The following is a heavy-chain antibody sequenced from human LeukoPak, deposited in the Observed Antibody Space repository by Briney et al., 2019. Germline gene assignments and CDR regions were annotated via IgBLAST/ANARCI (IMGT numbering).Heavy chain of an antibody. J-gene: IGHJ4*02. D-gene: IGHD3-3*01. CDR2: ISYDGSNK. V-gene: IGHV3-30-3*01. Sequence: SGGSLRLSCAASGFTFSSYAMHWVRQAPGKGLEWVAVISYDGSNKYYADSVRGRFTISRDNSKNTLYLQMNSLRAEDTAVYYCARGRRNFWSGYYYWGQGTLVTVSS. CDR1: GFTFSSYA. CDR3: ARGRRNFWSGYYY.